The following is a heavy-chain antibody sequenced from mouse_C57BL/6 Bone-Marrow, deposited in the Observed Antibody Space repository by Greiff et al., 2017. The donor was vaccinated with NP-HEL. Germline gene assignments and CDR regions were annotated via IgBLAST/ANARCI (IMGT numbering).Heavy chain of an antibody. CDR1: GFTFSSYG. D-gene: IGHD1-1*01. J-gene: IGHJ2*01. CDR3: ARHRYYGSSSFDY. V-gene: IGHV5-6*01. Sequence: EVQVVESGGDLVKPGGSLKLSCAASGFTFSSYGMSWVRQTPDKRLEWVATISSGGSYTYYPDSVKGRFTISRDNAKNTLYLQMSSLKSEDTAMYYCARHRYYGSSSFDYWGQGTTLTVSS. CDR2: ISSGGSYT.